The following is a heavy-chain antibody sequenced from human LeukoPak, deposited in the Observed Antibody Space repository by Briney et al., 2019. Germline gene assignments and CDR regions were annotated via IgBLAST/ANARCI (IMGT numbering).Heavy chain of an antibody. CDR1: GGSFSGYY. CDR3: ARGAAATY. D-gene: IGHD6-13*01. J-gene: IGHJ4*02. V-gene: IGHV4-34*01. Sequence: KPSETLSLTCAVYGGSFSGYYWSWIRQPPGKGLEWIGEINHSGSTNYNPSLKSRVTISVDTSKNQFSLKLSSVTAADTAVYYCARGAAATYWGQGTLVTVSS. CDR2: INHSGST.